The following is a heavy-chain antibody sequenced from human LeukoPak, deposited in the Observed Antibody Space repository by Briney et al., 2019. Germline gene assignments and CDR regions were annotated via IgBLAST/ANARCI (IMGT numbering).Heavy chain of an antibody. V-gene: IGHV3-11*04. CDR3: ASLPTVTIDAFDI. J-gene: IGHJ3*02. D-gene: IGHD4-17*01. CDR2: ISSSGSTI. Sequence: GGSLRLSCAASGFTFSDYYMSWIRQAPGKGLEWVSYISSSGSTIYYADSVKGRFTISRDNAKNSLYLQMNSLRAEDTAVYHCASLPTVTIDAFDIWGQGTMVTVSS. CDR1: GFTFSDYY.